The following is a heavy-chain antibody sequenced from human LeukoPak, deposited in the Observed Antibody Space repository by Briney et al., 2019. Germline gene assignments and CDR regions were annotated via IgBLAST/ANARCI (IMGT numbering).Heavy chain of an antibody. CDR2: IKSKIEGGTT. V-gene: IGHV3-15*07. CDR1: GFSLANVW. J-gene: IGHJ4*02. D-gene: IGHD6-6*01. CDR3: ARVDSGDSSSSAPFDY. Sequence: PGGSLRLSCAASGFSLANVWLHWIRQAPGKGLEWVGRIKSKIEGGTTDYAAPVRGRFTIFRDTSKNTLFLQMNSLRPDDTAVYYCARVDSGDSSSSAPFDYWGQGTRVTVSS.